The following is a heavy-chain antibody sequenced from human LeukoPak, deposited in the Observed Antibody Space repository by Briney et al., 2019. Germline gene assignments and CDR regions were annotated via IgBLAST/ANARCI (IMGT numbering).Heavy chain of an antibody. CDR1: GFTFSSYA. D-gene: IGHD3-22*01. CDR3: ARAEEGLGDY. CDR2: ISYDGSNK. Sequence: GGSLRLSCAASGFTFSSYAMHWARQAPGKGLEWVAVISYDGSNKYYADSVKGRFTISRDNSKNTLYLQMNSLRAEDTAVYYCARAEEGLGDYWGQGTLVTVSS. V-gene: IGHV3-30*04. J-gene: IGHJ4*02.